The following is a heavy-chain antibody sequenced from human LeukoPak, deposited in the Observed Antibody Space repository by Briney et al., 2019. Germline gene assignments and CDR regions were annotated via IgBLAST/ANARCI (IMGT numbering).Heavy chain of an antibody. CDR1: GYTFTSYY. CDR2: ISAYNGNT. Sequence: ASVKVSCKASGYTFTSYYMHWVRQAPGQGLEWMGWISAYNGNTNYAQKLQGRVTMTTDTSTSTAYMELRSLRSDDTAVYYCARDRYNWNDVSHYWGQGTLVTVSS. J-gene: IGHJ4*02. CDR3: ARDRYNWNDVSHY. D-gene: IGHD1-1*01. V-gene: IGHV1-18*04.